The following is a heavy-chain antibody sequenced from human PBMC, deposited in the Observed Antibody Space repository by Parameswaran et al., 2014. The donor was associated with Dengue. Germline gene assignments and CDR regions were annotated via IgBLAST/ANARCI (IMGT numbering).Heavy chain of an antibody. V-gene: IGHV1-46*01. CDR3: ARDRALGGFGY. D-gene: IGHD3-16*01. Sequence: WVRQAPGQGLEWMGIINPSGGSTSYAQKFQGRVTMTRDTSTSTVYMELSSLRSEDTAVYYCARDRALGGFGYWGQGTLVTVSS. J-gene: IGHJ4*02. CDR2: INPSGGST.